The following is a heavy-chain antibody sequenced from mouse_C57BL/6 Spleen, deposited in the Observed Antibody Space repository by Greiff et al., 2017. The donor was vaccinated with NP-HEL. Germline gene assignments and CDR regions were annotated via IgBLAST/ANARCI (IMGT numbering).Heavy chain of an antibody. V-gene: IGHV5-9-1*02. CDR2: ISSGGDYI. CDR1: GFTFSSYA. D-gene: IGHD2-5*01. Sequence: EVKLEESGEGLVKPGGSLKLSCAASGFTFSSYAMSWVRQTPEKRLEWVAYISSGGDYIYYADTVKGRFTISRDNARNTLYLQMSSLKSEDTAMYYCTRDRGSYYSNYADYWGQGTTLTVSS. J-gene: IGHJ2*01. CDR3: TRDRGSYYSNYADY.